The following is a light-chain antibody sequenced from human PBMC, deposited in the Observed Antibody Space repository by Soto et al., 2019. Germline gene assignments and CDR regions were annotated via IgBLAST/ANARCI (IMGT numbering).Light chain of an antibody. CDR2: KDT. Sequence: SYELTQPSSVSVSPGQTAKITCSGGALAKQYAYWYQQKPGHAPVLVIYKDTERPSGIPERFSGSSSGTTVTLTISAVQAEDEADYYCQSADISGPYVFGIGTKVTVL. J-gene: IGLJ1*01. V-gene: IGLV3-25*03. CDR3: QSADISGPYV. CDR1: ALAKQY.